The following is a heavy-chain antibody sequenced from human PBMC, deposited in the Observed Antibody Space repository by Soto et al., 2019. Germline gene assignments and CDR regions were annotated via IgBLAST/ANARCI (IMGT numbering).Heavy chain of an antibody. J-gene: IGHJ4*02. D-gene: IGHD3-16*01. CDR1: GYTFTKFH. Sequence: QVQLIQFGAEVKKPGASVKVSCRASGYTFTKFHIHWVRQAPGQGLEWMGMIDPSGGVTRDAQRFQGRITMTSETSTCSVYMELRGLTSEDTAVYYCARDVSGHDNYETIGFYFDHWGPGTLVTVSS. CDR3: ARDVSGHDNYETIGFYFDH. V-gene: IGHV1-46*01. CDR2: IDPSGGVT.